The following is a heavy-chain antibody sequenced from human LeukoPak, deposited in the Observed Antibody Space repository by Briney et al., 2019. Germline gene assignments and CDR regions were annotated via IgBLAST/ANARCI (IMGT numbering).Heavy chain of an antibody. Sequence: GGSLRLSCAASGFTFSSYSMNWVRQAPGKGLEWVSYISSSSSTIYYADSVKGRFTISRDNAKNSLYLQMNSLRAEDTAVYYCARDYPLPHSHDYSNYNWFDPWGQGTLVTVSS. J-gene: IGHJ5*02. CDR1: GFTFSSYS. D-gene: IGHD4-11*01. V-gene: IGHV3-48*01. CDR2: ISSSSSTI. CDR3: ARDYPLPHSHDYSNYNWFDP.